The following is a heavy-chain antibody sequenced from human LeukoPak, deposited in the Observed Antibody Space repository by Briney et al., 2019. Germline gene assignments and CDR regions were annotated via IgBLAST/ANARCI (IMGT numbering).Heavy chain of an antibody. J-gene: IGHJ6*03. Sequence: SETLSLTCAVYGGSFSGYYWSWIRQPPGKGLEWIGEINHSGSTNYNPSLKSRVTISVDTSKNQFSLKLSSVTAADTAVYYCARGCRNYDFWSGYYCYMDVWGEGTTVSVSS. CDR1: GGSFSGYY. CDR3: ARGCRNYDFWSGYYCYMDV. V-gene: IGHV4-34*01. D-gene: IGHD3-3*01. CDR2: INHSGST.